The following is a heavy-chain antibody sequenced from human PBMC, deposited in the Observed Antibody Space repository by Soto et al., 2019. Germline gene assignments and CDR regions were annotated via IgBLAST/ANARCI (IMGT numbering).Heavy chain of an antibody. V-gene: IGHV1-58*01. CDR1: GFTFTSSA. CDR2: IVVGSGNT. Sequence: QMQLVQSGPEVKKPGTSVKVSCKASGFTFTSSAVQWVRQARGQRLEWIGWIVVGSGNTNYAQKFQERVTITRDMFTTTAYMELSSLRSEDTAVYYCAADRSVAGRGWYFDYWGQGTLVTVSS. J-gene: IGHJ4*02. CDR3: AADRSVAGRGWYFDY. D-gene: IGHD6-19*01.